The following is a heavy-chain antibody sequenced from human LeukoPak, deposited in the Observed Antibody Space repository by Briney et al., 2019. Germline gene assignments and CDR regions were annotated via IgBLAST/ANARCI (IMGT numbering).Heavy chain of an antibody. D-gene: IGHD2-2*01. V-gene: IGHV3-30*18. CDR3: AKDSSSTRSFDY. CDR1: GFTFNRCG. Sequence: GKSLRLSCAASGFTFNRCGMHWVRQAPGKGLEWVTTISFDGSNKYYADSVKGRFTISRDNSKNALYLQMNSLRAEDSALYYCAKDSSSTRSFDYWGQGTLVTVSS. J-gene: IGHJ4*02. CDR2: ISFDGSNK.